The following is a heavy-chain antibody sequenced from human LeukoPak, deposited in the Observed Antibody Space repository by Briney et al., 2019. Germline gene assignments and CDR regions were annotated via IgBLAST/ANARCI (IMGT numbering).Heavy chain of an antibody. CDR3: ARGLTLPSYYDSSGYYYFDY. Sequence: PGGSLRLSCAVSGFTFDDYGMGWVRQAPGKGLEWVSGINWNGGSTGYADSVKGRFTISRDNAKNSLYLQMNSLRAEDTALYYCARGLTLPSYYDSSGYYYFDYWGQGTLVTVSS. CDR1: GFTFDDYG. D-gene: IGHD3-22*01. J-gene: IGHJ4*02. V-gene: IGHV3-20*04. CDR2: INWNGGST.